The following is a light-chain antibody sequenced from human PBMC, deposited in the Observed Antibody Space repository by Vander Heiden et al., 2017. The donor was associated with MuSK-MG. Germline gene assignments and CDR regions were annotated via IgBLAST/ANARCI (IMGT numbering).Light chain of an antibody. CDR1: SSDVGAYNY. CDR3: SSYTTSSTEV. Sequence: QPALTQPASVSGSPGQSITISCTGTSSDVGAYNYVSWYQQHPGKAPMLMFYDVSNRPSGVSNRFSVSKSDTTASLTISGLQAEDEADYYYSSYTTSSTEVFGTGTKVTVL. J-gene: IGLJ1*01. CDR2: DVS. V-gene: IGLV2-14*03.